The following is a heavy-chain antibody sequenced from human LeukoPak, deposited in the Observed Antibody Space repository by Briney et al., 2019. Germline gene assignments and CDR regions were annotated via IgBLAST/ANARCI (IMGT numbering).Heavy chain of an antibody. CDR3: AREESGSYQFDY. Sequence: ASVTVSCKASGYTFTGYYMHWVRQAPGQGLEWMGWINPNSGGTNYAQKFQGRVTMTRDTSISTAYMELSRLRSDDTAVYYCAREESGSYQFDYWGQGTLVTVSS. V-gene: IGHV1-2*02. CDR1: GYTFTGYY. J-gene: IGHJ4*02. CDR2: INPNSGGT. D-gene: IGHD1-26*01.